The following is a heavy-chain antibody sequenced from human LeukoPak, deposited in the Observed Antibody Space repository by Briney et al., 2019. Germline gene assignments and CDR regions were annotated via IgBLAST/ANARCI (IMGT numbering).Heavy chain of an antibody. CDR3: ARVTVSNWFDP. Sequence: SVTVSCTASGGTFSSYAISWVRQAPGQGLEWMGGIIPIFGTANYAQKFQGRVTITADESTSTAYMELSSLRSEDAAVYYCARVTVSNWFDPWGQGTLVTVSS. J-gene: IGHJ5*02. V-gene: IGHV1-69*13. D-gene: IGHD2-21*02. CDR1: GGTFSSYA. CDR2: IIPIFGTA.